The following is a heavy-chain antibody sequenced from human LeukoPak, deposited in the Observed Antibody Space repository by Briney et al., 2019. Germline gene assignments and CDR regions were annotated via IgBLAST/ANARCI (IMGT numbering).Heavy chain of an antibody. J-gene: IGHJ5*02. CDR1: GGTFSSYT. CDR2: IIPILGIA. CDR3: AREYCSSTSCYRDNWFDP. Sequence: SVKVSYKASGGTFSSYTISWVRQAPGQGLEWMGRIIPILGIANYAQKFQGRVTITADKSTSTAYMELSSLRSEDTAVYYCAREYCSSTSCYRDNWFDPWGQGTLVTVSS. V-gene: IGHV1-69*04. D-gene: IGHD2-2*01.